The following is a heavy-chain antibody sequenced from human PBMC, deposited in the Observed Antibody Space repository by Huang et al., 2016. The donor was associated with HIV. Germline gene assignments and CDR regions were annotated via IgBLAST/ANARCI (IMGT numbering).Heavy chain of an antibody. Sequence: EVQLVESGGGLVKPGGSLRLSCASSGLTFRSYGMNWVRQAPGKGVGWVSFISSSSSYIYYAESLKGRFTISGDNAKNSLYLQMNSLRAEDTAVYYCARGRSAVDYWGQGTLVTVSS. V-gene: IGHV3-21*01. J-gene: IGHJ4*02. CDR2: ISSSSSYI. CDR1: GLTFRSYG. CDR3: ARGRSAVDY. D-gene: IGHD6-19*01.